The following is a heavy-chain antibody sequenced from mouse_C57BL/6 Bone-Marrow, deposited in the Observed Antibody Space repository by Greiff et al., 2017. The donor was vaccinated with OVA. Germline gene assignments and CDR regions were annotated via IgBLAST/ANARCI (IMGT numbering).Heavy chain of an antibody. CDR3: ARRGTPYYGSSNYYFDY. CDR1: GYTFTSYW. J-gene: IGHJ2*01. V-gene: IGHV1-53*01. CDR2: INPSNGGT. D-gene: IGHD1-1*01. Sequence: QVQLKESGTELVKPGASVKLSCKASGYTFTSYWMHWVKQRPGQGLEWIGNINPSNGGTNYNEKFKSKATLTVDKSSSTAYMQLSSLTSEDSAVYYCARRGTPYYGSSNYYFDYWGQGTTLTVSS.